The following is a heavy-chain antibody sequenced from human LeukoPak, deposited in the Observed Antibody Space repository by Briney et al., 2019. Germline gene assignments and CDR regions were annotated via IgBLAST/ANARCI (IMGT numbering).Heavy chain of an antibody. CDR3: ARVGFVPAAYNWFDP. V-gene: IGHV1-69*04. CDR2: IIPILGIA. CDR1: GGTFSSYD. J-gene: IGHJ5*02. Sequence: ASVKVSCKASGGTFSSYDISWVRQAPGQGLEWMGRIIPILGIANYAQKFQGRVTITADKSTSTAYMELSSLRSEDTAVYYCARVGFVPAAYNWFDPWGQGTLVTVSS. D-gene: IGHD2-2*01.